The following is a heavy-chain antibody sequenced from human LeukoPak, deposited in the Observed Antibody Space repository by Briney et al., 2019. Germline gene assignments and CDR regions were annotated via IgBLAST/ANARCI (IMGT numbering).Heavy chain of an antibody. CDR1: GGSFIIYA. V-gene: IGHV1-69*05. D-gene: IGHD3-22*01. J-gene: IGHJ5*02. CDR2: IIPIFGTA. Sequence: ASVKVSCKASGGSFIIYAIGWERQAPGQGLEWMGGIIPIFGTANYAQKFQGRVTITTDESTSTAYMELSSLRSEDTAVDYCARGSRGPYDSSGYYYHWGQGTLVTVSS. CDR3: ARGSRGPYDSSGYYYH.